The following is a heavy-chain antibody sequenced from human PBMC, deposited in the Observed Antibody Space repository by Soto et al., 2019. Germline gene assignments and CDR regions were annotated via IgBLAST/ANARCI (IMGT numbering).Heavy chain of an antibody. CDR1: GGSISSYY. D-gene: IGHD3-3*01. CDR3: ARVRTITIFGVVTTYMDV. CDR2: IYYSGST. V-gene: IGHV4-59*01. J-gene: IGHJ6*03. Sequence: PSETLSLTCTVSGGSISSYYWSWIRQPPGKGLEWIGYIYYSGSTNYNPSLKSRVTISVDTSKNQFSLKLSSVTAADTAVYYCARVRTITIFGVVTTYMDVWGKGTTVTVSS.